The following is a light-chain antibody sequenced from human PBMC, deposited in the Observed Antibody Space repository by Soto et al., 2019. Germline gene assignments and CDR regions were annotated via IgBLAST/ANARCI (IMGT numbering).Light chain of an antibody. CDR1: QSVRSTY. J-gene: IGKJ1*01. V-gene: IGKV3-20*01. Sequence: EIVLTQSPGTLSLSPGERATLSCRASQSVRSTYLAWYQQKPGQTPSLLIYGASSRATGIPDRFSGSGSGTDFTLTISRLEPEDFGVYYCQQYGSSTWTFGQGTKVEIK. CDR3: QQYGSSTWT. CDR2: GAS.